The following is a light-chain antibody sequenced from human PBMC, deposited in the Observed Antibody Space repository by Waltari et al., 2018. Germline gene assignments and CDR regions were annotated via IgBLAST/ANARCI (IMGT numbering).Light chain of an antibody. Sequence: QRPQTTSPLPASLGDRVRLTCRSSQSISRYLNWYQQKPGKAPKLLIYAASSLQSGVPSRFSGSGSGTDFTLTISSLQPEDFGTYYCQQSYSTPYTFGQGTKLEIK. V-gene: IGKV1-39*01. J-gene: IGKJ2*01. CDR3: QQSYSTPYT. CDR2: AAS. CDR1: QSISRY.